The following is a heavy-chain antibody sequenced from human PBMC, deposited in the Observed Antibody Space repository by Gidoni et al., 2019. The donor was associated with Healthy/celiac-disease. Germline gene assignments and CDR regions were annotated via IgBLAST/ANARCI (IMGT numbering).Heavy chain of an antibody. D-gene: IGHD3-16*01. J-gene: IGHJ4*02. CDR3: ARELVVPRNDYVWGSLDY. CDR2: ISSSGSTI. Sequence: QVQLVESGGGLVKPGGSLRLSCAASVFTFSDYYMSWIRQAPGKGLEWVSYISSSGSTIYYADSVKGRFTISRDNAKNSLYLQMNSLRAEDTAVYYCARELVVPRNDYVWGSLDYWGQGTLVTVSS. CDR1: VFTFSDYY. V-gene: IGHV3-11*01.